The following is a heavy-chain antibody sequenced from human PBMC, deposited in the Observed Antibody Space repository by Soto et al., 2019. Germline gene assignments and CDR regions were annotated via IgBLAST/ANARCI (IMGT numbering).Heavy chain of an antibody. CDR3: VRVTGYNPPRFDY. CDR1: GVRFYISA. CDR2: ISYDGSNK. Sequence: HHAGSTKISSAASGVRFYISAIAGARQAPGKGLEWVAVISYDGSNKYYADSVKGRFTISRDNAKNSLYLQMNSLRDEDTAVFYCVRVTGYNPPRFDYWGQGTLVTVSS. V-gene: IGHV3-30-3*01. J-gene: IGHJ4*02. D-gene: IGHD5-12*01.